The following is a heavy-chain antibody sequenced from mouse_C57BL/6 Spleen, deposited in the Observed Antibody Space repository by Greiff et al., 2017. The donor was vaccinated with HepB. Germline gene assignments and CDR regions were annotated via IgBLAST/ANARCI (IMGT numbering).Heavy chain of an antibody. D-gene: IGHD1-1*01. CDR2: IYPGDGDT. CDR3: ARGAVVEDYAMDH. Sequence: VKLQESGPELVKPGASVKISCKASGYAFSSSWMNWVKQRPGKGLEWIGRIYPGDGDTNYNGKFKGKATLTADKSSSTAYMQLSSLTSEDSAVYFCARGAVVEDYAMDHWGQGTPVTVSS. CDR1: GYAFSSSW. J-gene: IGHJ4*01. V-gene: IGHV1-82*01.